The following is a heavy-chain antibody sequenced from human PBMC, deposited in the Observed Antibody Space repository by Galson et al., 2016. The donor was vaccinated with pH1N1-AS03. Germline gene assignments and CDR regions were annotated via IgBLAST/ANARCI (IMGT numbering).Heavy chain of an antibody. CDR2: IYGGGDT. D-gene: IGHD3-16*01. Sequence: SLRLSCAASGFTINNNYMSWVRQAPGKGLEWVSVIYGGGDTFYADSVKGRFTTSRDNSKNKVHLQMTSPRAEDTAVYYCAREPWGSTQGEYWGQGTLVTVSS. CDR3: AREPWGSTQGEY. J-gene: IGHJ4*02. V-gene: IGHV3-53*01. CDR1: GFTINNNY.